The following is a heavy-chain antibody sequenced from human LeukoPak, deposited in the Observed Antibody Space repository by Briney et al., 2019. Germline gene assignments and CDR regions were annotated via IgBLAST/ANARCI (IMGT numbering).Heavy chain of an antibody. CDR3: ARDFSTYSSGWYDY. J-gene: IGHJ4*02. D-gene: IGHD6-19*01. V-gene: IGHV1-2*02. CDR1: GYTFTGYY. Sequence: GASVKVSCKASGYTFTGYYMHWVRQAPGQGLEWMGWINPNSGGTNYAQKVEGRVTMTRDTSLSTAYKELSRLRSDDTAVYYCARDFSTYSSGWYDYWGQGTLVTVSS. CDR2: INPNSGGT.